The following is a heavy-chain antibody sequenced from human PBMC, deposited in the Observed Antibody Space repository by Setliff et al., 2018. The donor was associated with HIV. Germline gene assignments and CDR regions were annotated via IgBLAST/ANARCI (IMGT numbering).Heavy chain of an antibody. CDR1: GDSVSSASYY. V-gene: IGHV4-61*01. Sequence: PSETLSLTCTVSGDSVSSASYYWSWIRQPPGKGLEWIGYIYYKGNIDYNASLKSRLAISSDTSKNQFSLNLSSVIAADTAIYFCARFTVVVFGAGEPSWFDPWGQGILVTVSS. D-gene: IGHD2-15*01. J-gene: IGHJ5*02. CDR3: ARFTVVVFGAGEPSWFDP. CDR2: IYYKGNI.